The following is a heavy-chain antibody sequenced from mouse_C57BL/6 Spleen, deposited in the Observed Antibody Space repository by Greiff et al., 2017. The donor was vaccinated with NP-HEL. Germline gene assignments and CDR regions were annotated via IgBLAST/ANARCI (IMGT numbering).Heavy chain of an antibody. CDR2: IDPSDSYT. Sequence: QVQLQQPGAELVMPGASVKLSCKASGYTFTSYWMHWVKQRPGQGLEWIGEIDPSDSYTNYNQKFKGKSTLTVDKSSSTAYMQLSSLTSEDSAVYYCARRYYGFWYFDVWGTGTTVTVSS. CDR3: ARRYYGFWYFDV. D-gene: IGHD1-1*01. J-gene: IGHJ1*03. CDR1: GYTFTSYW. V-gene: IGHV1-69*01.